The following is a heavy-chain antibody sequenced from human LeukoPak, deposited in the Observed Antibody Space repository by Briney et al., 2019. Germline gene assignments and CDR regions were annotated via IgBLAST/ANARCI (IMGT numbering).Heavy chain of an antibody. V-gene: IGHV3-30*02. CDR1: GFAFSSYG. CDR2: IRYDGSNK. J-gene: IGHJ4*02. CDR3: AKDWVEWELSSFDY. Sequence: PGGSLRLSCAASGFAFSSYGMHWVRQAPGKGLEWVAFIRYDGSNKYYADSVKGRFTISRDNSKNTLYLQMNSLRAEDTAVYYCAKDWVEWELSSFDYWGQGTLVTVSS. D-gene: IGHD1-26*01.